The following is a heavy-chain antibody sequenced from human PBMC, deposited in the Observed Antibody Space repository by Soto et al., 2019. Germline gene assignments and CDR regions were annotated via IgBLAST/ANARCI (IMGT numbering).Heavy chain of an antibody. CDR1: GFTFSSYD. V-gene: IGHV3-13*01. CDR3: ARALYYDSSGYYPYYFDY. Sequence: GGSLRLSCAASGFTFSSYDMHWVRQATGKGLEWVSAIGTAGDTYYPGSVKGRFTISRENAKNSLYLQMNSLRAEDTAVYYCARALYYDSSGYYPYYFDYWGQGTLVTVSS. J-gene: IGHJ4*02. D-gene: IGHD3-22*01. CDR2: IGTAGDT.